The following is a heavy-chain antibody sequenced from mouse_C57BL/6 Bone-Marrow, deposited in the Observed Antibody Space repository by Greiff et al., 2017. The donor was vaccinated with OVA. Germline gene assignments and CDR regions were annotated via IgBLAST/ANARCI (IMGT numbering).Heavy chain of an antibody. CDR2: IDPSDSYT. J-gene: IGHJ1*03. V-gene: IGHV1-69*01. D-gene: IGHD1-1*01. CDR3: ARDTAVVAYWYFDV. CDR1: GYTFTSYW. Sequence: QVQLQQPGAELVMPGASVKLSCKASGYTFTSYWMHWVKQRPGQGLEWIGEIDPSDSYTNYNQKFKGKSTLTVDKSSSTAYMQLSSLTSEDSAVDYCARDTAVVAYWYFDVWCTGTTVTVSS.